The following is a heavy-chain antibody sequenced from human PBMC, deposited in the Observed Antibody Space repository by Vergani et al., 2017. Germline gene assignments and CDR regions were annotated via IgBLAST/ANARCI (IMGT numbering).Heavy chain of an antibody. V-gene: IGHV3-33*01. CDR2: TWYDGNNK. D-gene: IGHD1-14*01. CDR3: VRDLRLLYNRFDP. J-gene: IGHJ5*02. CDR1: GFTFTQYG. Sequence: QVQLVESGGGVVQPGRSLRLSCAASGFTFTQYGMPWVRQAPGKGLEWVAVTWYDGNNKQYADSVKGRFTISRDNSKSTMYLQMNSLRDEDTGVYYCVRDLRLLYNRFDPWGQGTLVTVSS.